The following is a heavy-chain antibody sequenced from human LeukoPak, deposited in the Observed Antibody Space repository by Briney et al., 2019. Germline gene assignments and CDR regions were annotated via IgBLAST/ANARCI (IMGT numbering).Heavy chain of an antibody. J-gene: IGHJ4*02. V-gene: IGHV1-69*01. Sequence: GSSVKVSCKASGGTFSSYAISWVRQAPGQGLEWVGGIIPIFGTANYAQKFQGRVTITADESTSTAYMELSSLRSEDTAVYYCAREKDYYGSGSYYIHWGQGTLVTVPS. CDR2: IIPIFGTA. D-gene: IGHD3-10*01. CDR3: AREKDYYGSGSYYIH. CDR1: GGTFSSYA.